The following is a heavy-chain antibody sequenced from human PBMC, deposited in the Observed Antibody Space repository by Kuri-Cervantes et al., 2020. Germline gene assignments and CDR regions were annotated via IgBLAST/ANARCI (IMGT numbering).Heavy chain of an antibody. D-gene: IGHD6-13*01. Sequence: GGSLRLSCAASGFTFNSYWRHWVRQAPGKGLVWVAHLNHHDQITNYADSVNGRFTISKDNAKNTLYLQMNSLTVEDTAMYYCAKDRGQPDSFNVWGRGTMVTVSS. V-gene: IGHV3-74*01. CDR1: GFTFNSYW. CDR3: AKDRGQPDSFNV. J-gene: IGHJ3*01. CDR2: LNHHDQIT.